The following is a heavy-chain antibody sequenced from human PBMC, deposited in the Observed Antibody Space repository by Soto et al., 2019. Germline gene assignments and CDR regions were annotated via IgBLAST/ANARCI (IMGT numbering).Heavy chain of an antibody. Sequence: SETLSLTCAVSGGSISSSNWWSWVRQPPGKGLEWIGEIYHSGSTNYNPSLKSRVTISVDKSKNQFSLKLSSVTAADTAVCYCARVGSSSWYFAPVPKHYYHYGMDVWGQGTTVTVSS. CDR3: ARVGSSSWYFAPVPKHYYHYGMDV. J-gene: IGHJ6*02. CDR1: GGSISSSNW. D-gene: IGHD6-13*01. CDR2: IYHSGST. V-gene: IGHV4-4*02.